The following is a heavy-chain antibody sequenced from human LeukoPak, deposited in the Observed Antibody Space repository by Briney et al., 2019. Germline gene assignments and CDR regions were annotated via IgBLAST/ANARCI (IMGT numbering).Heavy chain of an antibody. D-gene: IGHD1-26*01. CDR2: ISSSSSYI. Sequence: GGSLRLSCAASGFTFSSYSMNWVRQAPGKGLERVSSISSSSSYIYYADSVKGRFTISRDNAKNSLYLQMNSLRAEDTAVYYCARALEWGLLRYYFDYWGQGTLVTVSS. CDR3: ARALEWGLLRYYFDY. J-gene: IGHJ4*02. V-gene: IGHV3-21*01. CDR1: GFTFSSYS.